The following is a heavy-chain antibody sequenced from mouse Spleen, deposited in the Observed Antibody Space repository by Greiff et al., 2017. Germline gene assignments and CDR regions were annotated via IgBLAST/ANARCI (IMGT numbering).Heavy chain of an antibody. V-gene: IGHV5-17*02. J-gene: IGHJ1*01. CDR3: ARSGYYGSSYYWYFDV. CDR1: GFTFSSFG. Sequence: VQLKESGGGLVQPGGSRKLSCAASGFTFSSFGMHWVRQAPEKGLEWVAYISSGSSTIYYADTVKGRFTISRDNPKNTLFLQMTSLRSEDTAMYYCARSGYYGSSYYWYFDVWGAGTTVTVSS. CDR2: ISSGSSTI. D-gene: IGHD1-1*01.